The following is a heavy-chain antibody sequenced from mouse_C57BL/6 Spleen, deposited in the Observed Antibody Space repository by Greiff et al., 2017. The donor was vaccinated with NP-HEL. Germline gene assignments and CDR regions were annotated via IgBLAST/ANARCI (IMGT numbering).Heavy chain of an antibody. CDR3: ARGHYGPRFAY. CDR1: GFTFSDYG. D-gene: IGHD1-2*01. CDR2: ISSGSSTI. J-gene: IGHJ3*01. Sequence: DVMLVESGGGLVKPGGSLKLSCAASGFTFSDYGMHWVRQAPEKGLEWVAYISSGSSTIYYADTVKGRFTISRDNAKNTLFLQMTSLRSEDTAMYYCARGHYGPRFAYWGQGTLVTVSA. V-gene: IGHV5-17*01.